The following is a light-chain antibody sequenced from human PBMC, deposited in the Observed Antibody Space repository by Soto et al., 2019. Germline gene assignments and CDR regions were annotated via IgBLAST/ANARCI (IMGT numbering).Light chain of an antibody. Sequence: QSALTQPRSVPGSPGQSVTISCTGTSNDVGGYGYVSWYQHHPGKAPKLIIYDVSKRPSGVPDRFSGSRSGNTASLTISGLQAEDETDYYCCSFAGRYSYVFGSGTKVTVL. V-gene: IGLV2-11*01. CDR2: DVS. CDR1: SNDVGGYGY. J-gene: IGLJ1*01. CDR3: CSFAGRYSYV.